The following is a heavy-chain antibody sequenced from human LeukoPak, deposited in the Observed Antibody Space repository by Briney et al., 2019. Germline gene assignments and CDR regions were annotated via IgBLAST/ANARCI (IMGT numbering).Heavy chain of an antibody. CDR3: ARGLHDILTGYYKDNWFDP. CDR2: INHSGST. V-gene: IGHV4-34*01. D-gene: IGHD3-9*01. CDR1: GGSFSGYY. Sequence: SETLSLTCAVYGGSFSGYYWSWIRQPPGKGLEWIGEINHSGSTNYNPSLRSRVTISVDTSKNQFSLKLSSVTAADTAVYYCARGLHDILTGYYKDNWFDPWGQGTLVTVSS. J-gene: IGHJ5*02.